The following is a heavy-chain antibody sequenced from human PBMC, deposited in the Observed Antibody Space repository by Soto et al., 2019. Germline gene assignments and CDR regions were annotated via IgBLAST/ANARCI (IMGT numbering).Heavy chain of an antibody. CDR2: IYYSGYT. J-gene: IGHJ6*02. CDR1: GGSISSSSYY. CDR3: ARHNGPLYVGYYYDMDV. V-gene: IGHV4-39*01. Sequence: PSVTPSLTCTVSGGSISSSSYYWGWIRQPPGNGLEWIGSIYYSGYTYYNPSLKSRVTISVDTSKNQFSLKLSSVTAVDTAVYYCARHNGPLYVGYYYDMDVWGQGTTVT. D-gene: IGHD3-16*01.